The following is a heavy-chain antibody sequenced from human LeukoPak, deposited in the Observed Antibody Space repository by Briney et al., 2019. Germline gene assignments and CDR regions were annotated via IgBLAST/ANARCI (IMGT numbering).Heavy chain of an antibody. Sequence: ASVTVSCKASGGTFSSYAISWVRQAPGQGLEWMGGIIPIFGTANYAQKFQGRVTITTDESTSTAYMELSSLRSEDTAVYYCARGPRRWAAAGNPLDYWGQGTLVTVSS. D-gene: IGHD6-13*01. CDR1: GGTFSSYA. CDR2: IIPIFGTA. V-gene: IGHV1-69*05. CDR3: ARGPRRWAAAGNPLDY. J-gene: IGHJ4*02.